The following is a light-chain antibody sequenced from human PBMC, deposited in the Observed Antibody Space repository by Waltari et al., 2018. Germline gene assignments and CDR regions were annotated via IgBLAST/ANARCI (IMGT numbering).Light chain of an antibody. CDR2: AAT. J-gene: IGKJ2*03. Sequence: DIQMTQSPSSLSASVGDTVTITCRASQGISSYLNWFQQKPWKAPKLLIYAATTLQSGVPSRFSGSESGTEFTLTISRLQPEDFATYFCLQHYIYPYSFGQGTKVEIK. CDR1: QGISSY. CDR3: LQHYIYPYS. V-gene: IGKV1-17*01.